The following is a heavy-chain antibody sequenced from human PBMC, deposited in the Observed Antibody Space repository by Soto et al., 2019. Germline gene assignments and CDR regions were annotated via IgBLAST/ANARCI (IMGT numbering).Heavy chain of an antibody. Sequence: SQTPSLTCAISGDSVSNTSTAWNSIRQSPSRGLEWLGRTYYRSKWYNDYAVSVNSRVIINPDTSKDQFSLQLNSVTPEDTAVYYCARERYGDYGRGTFDIWGQGTMVT. V-gene: IGHV6-1*01. CDR3: ARERYGDYGRGTFDI. CDR2: TYYRSKWYN. CDR1: GDSVSNTSTA. J-gene: IGHJ3*02. D-gene: IGHD4-17*01.